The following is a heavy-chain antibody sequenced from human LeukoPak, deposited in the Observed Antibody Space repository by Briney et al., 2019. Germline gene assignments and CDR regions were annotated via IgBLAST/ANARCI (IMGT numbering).Heavy chain of an antibody. V-gene: IGHV3-23*01. CDR3: AKESTVTPGNVNWFDP. J-gene: IGHJ5*02. CDR2: ISGSGDNT. Sequence: LTGGSLRLSCAASGFTFSLYAMSWVRQTPGKGLEWISTISGSGDNTYYAESVKGRFTISRDSSRNTLYLRMKSLRAEDTAMYYCAKESTVTPGNVNWFDPWGQGTLVTVSS. D-gene: IGHD4-17*01. CDR1: GFTFSLYA.